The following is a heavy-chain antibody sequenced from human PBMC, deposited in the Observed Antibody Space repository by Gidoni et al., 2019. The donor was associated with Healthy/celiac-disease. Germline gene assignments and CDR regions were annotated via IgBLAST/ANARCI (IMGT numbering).Heavy chain of an antibody. V-gene: IGHV4-59*01. CDR1: GGSISRYY. CDR3: ARVDGGAVGGSDAFDI. CDR2: IYYSGST. J-gene: IGHJ3*02. Sequence: QVQLQESGPGLVKPSETLSLTCTVSGGSISRYYWSWIRQPPGKGLEWIGYIYYSGSTNYNPSLKSRVTISVDTSKNQFSLKLSSVTAADTAVYYCARVDGGAVGGSDAFDIWGQGTMVTVSS. D-gene: IGHD2-15*01.